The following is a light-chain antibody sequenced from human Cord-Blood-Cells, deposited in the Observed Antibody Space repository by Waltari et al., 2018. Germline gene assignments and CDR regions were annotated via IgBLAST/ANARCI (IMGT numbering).Light chain of an antibody. CDR1: SSDVGGYNY. Sequence: QSALTQPASVSGSPGQSITIPSPGTSSDVGGYNYVSWYQQHPGKAPKLMIYDVSNRPSGVSNRFSGSKSGNTASLTISGLQAEDEADYYCSSYTSSSVVFGGGTKLTVL. J-gene: IGLJ2*01. V-gene: IGLV2-14*01. CDR2: DVS. CDR3: SSYTSSSVV.